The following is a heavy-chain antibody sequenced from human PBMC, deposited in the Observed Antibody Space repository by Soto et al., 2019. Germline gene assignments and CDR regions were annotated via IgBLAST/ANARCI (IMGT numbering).Heavy chain of an antibody. CDR1: GGSFSGYY. J-gene: IGHJ5*02. CDR3: ARRSDIVVVPADVNWFDP. CDR2: INHSGST. V-gene: IGHV4-34*01. Sequence: PSETLSLTCAVYGGSFSGYYWSWIRQPPGKGLEWIGGINHSGSTNYNPSLKSRVTISVDTSKNQFSLKLSSVTAADTAVYYCARRSDIVVVPADVNWFDPWGQGTLVTVSS. D-gene: IGHD2-2*01.